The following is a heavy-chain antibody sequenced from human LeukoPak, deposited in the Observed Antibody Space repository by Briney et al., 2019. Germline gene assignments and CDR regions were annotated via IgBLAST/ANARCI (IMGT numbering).Heavy chain of an antibody. CDR1: GGSISSGSYY. Sequence: SQTLSLTCTVSGGSISSGSYYWSWIRQPVGKGLEWIGRIYTSGSTNYNPSLKSRFTISVDTSKNQFSLKLSSVTAADTAVYYCARAHSGSTLDYYYYYYMDVWGRGTTVTVSS. V-gene: IGHV4-61*02. CDR3: ARAHSGSTLDYYYYYYMDV. D-gene: IGHD1-26*01. J-gene: IGHJ6*03. CDR2: IYTSGST.